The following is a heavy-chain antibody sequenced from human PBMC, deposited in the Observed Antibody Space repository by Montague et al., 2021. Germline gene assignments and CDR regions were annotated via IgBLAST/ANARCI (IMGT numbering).Heavy chain of an antibody. Sequence: SETLSLTCTVSGGSISSSSYYWVWIRQPPGKGLEWIGSIYYSGSTYYNPSLKSRVTISVDTTKNQFSLKLSSVTAADTAVYYCARHVIGNDGMDVWGQGTMVTVSS. CDR2: IYYSGST. D-gene: IGHD3-16*02. CDR3: ARHVIGNDGMDV. J-gene: IGHJ6*02. V-gene: IGHV4-39*01. CDR1: GGSISSSSYY.